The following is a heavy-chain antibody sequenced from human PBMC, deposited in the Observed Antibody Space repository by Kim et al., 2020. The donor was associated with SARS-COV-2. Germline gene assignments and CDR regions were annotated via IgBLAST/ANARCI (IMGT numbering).Heavy chain of an antibody. CDR3: AHFGFDWPLSL. CDR1: GFVFSHYW. Sequence: GGSLRLSCEGSGFVFSHYWMHWVRQVPGKGLEWVSRISNDGGFTGYAESVKGRFTIYRDNAKDTLYLQMNSLRVEDTAVYYCAHFGFDWPLSLWGQGTLVTVSS. J-gene: IGHJ4*02. V-gene: IGHV3-74*01. CDR2: ISNDGGFT. D-gene: IGHD3-9*01.